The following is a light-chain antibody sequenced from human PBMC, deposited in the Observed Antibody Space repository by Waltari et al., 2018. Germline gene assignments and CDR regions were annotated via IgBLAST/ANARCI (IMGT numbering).Light chain of an antibody. J-gene: IGLJ3*02. CDR3: QSYDTSLSVV. CDR2: GSS. V-gene: IGLV1-40*01. Sequence: QSVLTQPPSVSGAPGQRVTISCTGSGSNTGAGYEVHWYQHLPRAAPKLLIYGSSSRPLGVPDRFFGSTSGTSASLAITGLQAEDEGDYYCQSYDTSLSVVFGGGTKLTVL. CDR1: GSNTGAGYE.